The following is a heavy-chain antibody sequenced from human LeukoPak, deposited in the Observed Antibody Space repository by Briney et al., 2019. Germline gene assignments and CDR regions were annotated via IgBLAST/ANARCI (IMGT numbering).Heavy chain of an antibody. Sequence: SETLSLICTVSGGPITNSYWSWIRHSAGTGMEWIGRIHATGSTDYSPSLKSRVSMSLDMPTKQFSLTLSAVTAADTATYYCARNLDRDIWGQGTLVTVSP. D-gene: IGHD3-22*01. CDR1: GGPITNSY. V-gene: IGHV4-4*07. J-gene: IGHJ3*02. CDR2: IHATGST. CDR3: ARNLDRDI.